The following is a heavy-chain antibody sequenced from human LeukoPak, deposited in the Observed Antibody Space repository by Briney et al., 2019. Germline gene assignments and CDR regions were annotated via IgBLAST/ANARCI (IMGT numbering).Heavy chain of an antibody. J-gene: IGHJ5*02. CDR3: ARRIGSSSFARWFDP. V-gene: IGHV4-59*01. CDR1: GGSLSSYY. CDR2: IYYRGST. D-gene: IGHD6-6*01. Sequence: PSETLSLTCTVSGGSLSSYYWSWIRQPPGKGLEWIGHIYYRGSTSYNPSLRSRVTISVDTSKNQFSLKLSSVTAADTAVYYCARRIGSSSFARWFDPWGQGTLVTVSS.